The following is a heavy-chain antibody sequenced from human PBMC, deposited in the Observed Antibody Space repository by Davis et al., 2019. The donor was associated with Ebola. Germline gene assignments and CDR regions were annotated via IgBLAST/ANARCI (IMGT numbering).Heavy chain of an antibody. V-gene: IGHV3-23*01. J-gene: IGHJ4*02. CDR3: AKGASPFRSSWPDY. Sequence: GGSLRLSCVASGFTFSRYAMSWVRQAPGRGLEWVSAITGSDGSTYYADSVKGRFTISRDNSKNTLYLQMNSLRAEDTAVYYCAKGASPFRSSWPDYWGQGTLVTVSS. D-gene: IGHD6-13*01. CDR1: GFTFSRYA. CDR2: ITGSDGST.